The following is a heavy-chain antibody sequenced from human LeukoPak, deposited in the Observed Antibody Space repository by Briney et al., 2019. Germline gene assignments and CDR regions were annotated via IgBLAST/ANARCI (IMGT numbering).Heavy chain of an antibody. CDR2: ISAYNGNT. CDR3: ARDCSSTSCYSVPNYYYYYYMDV. J-gene: IGHJ6*03. D-gene: IGHD2-2*02. CDR1: GYTFTSYG. V-gene: IGHV1-18*01. Sequence: ASVKVSCKASGYTFTSYGISWVRQAPGQGLEWMGWISAYNGNTNYAQKLQGRVTMTTDTSTSTAYMELRSLRSDDTAVYYCARDCSSTSCYSVPNYYYYYYMDVWGKGTTVTVSS.